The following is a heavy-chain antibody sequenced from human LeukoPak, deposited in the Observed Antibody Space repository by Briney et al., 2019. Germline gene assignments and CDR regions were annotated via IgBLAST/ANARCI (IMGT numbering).Heavy chain of an antibody. CDR2: INPNSGGT. D-gene: IGHD6-13*01. Sequence: ASVKVSCKASGYTFTGYYMHWVRQAPGQGLEWMGWINPNSGGTNYAQKFQGWVTMTRDTSISTAYMELSRLRSDDTAVYYCARAAYSSSWYELYYFDYWGQGTLVTVSS. CDR3: ARAAYSSSWYELYYFDY. CDR1: GYTFTGYY. V-gene: IGHV1-2*04. J-gene: IGHJ4*02.